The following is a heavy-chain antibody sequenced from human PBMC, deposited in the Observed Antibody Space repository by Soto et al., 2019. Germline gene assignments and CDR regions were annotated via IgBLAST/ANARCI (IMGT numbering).Heavy chain of an antibody. CDR2: INHSGST. Sequence: QVQLQQWGAGLLKPSETLSLTCAVYGGAFSGYYWSWIRQPPGKGLEWIGEINHSGSTNYNPFLKGRVTISVDTSKNRFSLKLSSVTAADTAVYYCACGRSSTSAHFPFDYCGQGTLVTVSS. J-gene: IGHJ4*02. D-gene: IGHD2-2*01. CDR3: ACGRSSTSAHFPFDY. V-gene: IGHV4-34*01. CDR1: GGAFSGYY.